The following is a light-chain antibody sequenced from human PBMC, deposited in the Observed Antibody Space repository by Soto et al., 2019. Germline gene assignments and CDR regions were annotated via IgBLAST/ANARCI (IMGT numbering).Light chain of an antibody. CDR1: SSDVGSHNY. Sequence: QSVLTQPASVSGSPGQSITISCTGTSSDVGSHNYVSWYQQHPGKAPKLIIFEVNSRPSGVSNRFSGSKSGSAASLTISGLQAEDEADYYCQSYDSSLSGSVFGTGTKVTVL. V-gene: IGLV2-14*01. CDR3: QSYDSSLSGSV. J-gene: IGLJ1*01. CDR2: EVN.